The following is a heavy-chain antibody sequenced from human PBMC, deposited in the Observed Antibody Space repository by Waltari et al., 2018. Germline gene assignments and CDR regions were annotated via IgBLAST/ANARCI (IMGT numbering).Heavy chain of an antibody. CDR1: GFTVSSNY. CDR3: ARGRRYDYVWGSYRPTDY. V-gene: IGHV3-53*01. Sequence: EVQLVESGGGLIQPGGSLRLSCAASGFTVSSNYMNWVRQAPGKGLEWVSVIYSGGSTYYADAVKGRFTISRDNSKNTLYLQMNSLRAEDTAVYYCARGRRYDYVWGSYRPTDYWGQGTLVTVSS. CDR2: IYSGGST. D-gene: IGHD3-16*02. J-gene: IGHJ4*02.